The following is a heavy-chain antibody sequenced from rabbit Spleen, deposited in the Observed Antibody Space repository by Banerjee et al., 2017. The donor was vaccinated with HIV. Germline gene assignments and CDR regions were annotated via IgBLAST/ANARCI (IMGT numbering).Heavy chain of an antibody. CDR3: AKSYDTPNDYYNL. V-gene: IGHV1S40*01. Sequence: QSLQESGGDLVKPGASLTLTCTASGFSFTGSYYMCWVRQAPGKGLEWIGCIYTGSGSTYYASWAKGRFTISKTSSTTVTLQMTSLTAADTATYFCAKSYDTPNDYYNLWGPGTLVTVS. CDR1: GFSFTGSYY. CDR2: IYTGSGST. J-gene: IGHJ4*01. D-gene: IGHD1-1*01.